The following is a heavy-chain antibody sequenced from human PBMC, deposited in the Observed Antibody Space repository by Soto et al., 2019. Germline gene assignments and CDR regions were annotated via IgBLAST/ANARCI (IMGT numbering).Heavy chain of an antibody. CDR3: ASTTRTYYYYYMDV. J-gene: IGHJ6*03. D-gene: IGHD4-4*01. CDR2: IYYSGST. CDR1: GGSISSYY. V-gene: IGHV4-59*01. Sequence: PSETLSLTCTVSGGSISSYYWSWIRQPPGKGLEWIGYIYYSGSTNYNPSLKSRVTISVDTFKNQFSLKLSFVTAADTAVYYCASTTRTYYYYYMDVWGKGTTVTVSS.